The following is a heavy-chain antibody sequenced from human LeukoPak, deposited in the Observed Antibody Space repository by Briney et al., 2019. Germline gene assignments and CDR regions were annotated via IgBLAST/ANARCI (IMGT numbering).Heavy chain of an antibody. D-gene: IGHD1-7*01. Sequence: GGSLRLSCAASGFTLRDYYMSWIRQAPGKGLEWVSYISSSGTSIYYADSVKGRFTISRDNAKNSLYLQVNSLRADDTAVYYCAREASTTRGYPGFDYWGQGTLVTVSS. CDR1: GFTLRDYY. J-gene: IGHJ4*02. V-gene: IGHV3-11*01. CDR2: ISSSGTSI. CDR3: AREASTTRGYPGFDY.